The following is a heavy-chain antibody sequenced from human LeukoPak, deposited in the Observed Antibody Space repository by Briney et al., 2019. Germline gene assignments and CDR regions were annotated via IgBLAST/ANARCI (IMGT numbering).Heavy chain of an antibody. CDR2: ISSSGSTT. J-gene: IGHJ4*02. CDR1: GFTFSDYY. Sequence: GGSLRLSCAASGFTFSDYYMSWIRQAPGKGLEWVSYISSSGSTTYYADSVKGRFTISRDNAKNSLYLQMNSLRAEDTAVYYCAREMWRGFVDYWGQGTLVTVSS. D-gene: IGHD3-3*01. CDR3: AREMWRGFVDY. V-gene: IGHV3-11*01.